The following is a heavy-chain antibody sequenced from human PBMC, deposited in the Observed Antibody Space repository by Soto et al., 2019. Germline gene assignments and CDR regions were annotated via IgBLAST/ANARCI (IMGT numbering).Heavy chain of an antibody. Sequence: PAGARRVTCAASGGSISSCGLQWFVRAPCRRVEEWTVEIYDGSNNYYKPSVKGRVTISVDNSKNTLYLKMNSLSAGDTAVYYRAWDWHDSSGYGKIYGMAVWGEGTTFHVYS. J-gene: IGHJ6*01. CDR1: GGSISSCG. V-gene: IGHV3-33*08. CDR3: AWDWHDSSGYGKIYGMAV. D-gene: IGHD3-22*01. CDR2: EIYDGSNN.